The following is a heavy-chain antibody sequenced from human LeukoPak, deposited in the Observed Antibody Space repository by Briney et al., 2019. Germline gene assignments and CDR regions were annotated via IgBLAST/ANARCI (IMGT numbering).Heavy chain of an antibody. Sequence: SETLSLTCTVSGGSISSYYWSWIRQPAGKGLEWIGRIYTSGSTNYNPSLKTRVTLSVDTSKNQFSLRLTSVTAADTAAYFCARGSSFDGYCSAGACDAGYYDAWGQGTPVTVSS. CDR2: IYTSGST. J-gene: IGHJ5*02. CDR1: GGSISSYY. V-gene: IGHV4-4*07. CDR3: ARGSSFDGYCSAGACDAGYYDA. D-gene: IGHD2-15*01.